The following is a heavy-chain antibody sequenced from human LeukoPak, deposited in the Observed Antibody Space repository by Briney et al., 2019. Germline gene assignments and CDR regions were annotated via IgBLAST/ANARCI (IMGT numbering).Heavy chain of an antibody. CDR3: ARVTYDILTGYPGAFDI. J-gene: IGHJ3*02. Sequence: GETLKISRKGAGYSVTGYWITWVRQMPGKGGGGMGWIAPSDSYTNYSPSFQGHVTISADKSITTAYLQWSSLKAADSAMCYCARVTYDILTGYPGAFDIWGQGTMVTVSS. V-gene: IGHV5-10-1*01. CDR1: GYSVTGYW. D-gene: IGHD3-9*01. CDR2: IAPSDSYT.